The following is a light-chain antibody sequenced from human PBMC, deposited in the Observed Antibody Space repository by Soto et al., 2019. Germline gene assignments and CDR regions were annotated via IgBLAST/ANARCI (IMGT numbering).Light chain of an antibody. CDR1: SGYSTYA. CDR3: QSLGTGIQV. J-gene: IGLJ3*02. Sequence: QSVLTQSPSASASLGASVKLTCTLSSGYSTYAIAWHQQQSEKGPRFLMKINYDGTHSKGDGFFDRFSGSSSGAERHLTISSLQSEDEADYYCQSLGTGIQVFGGGTQVTVL. V-gene: IGLV4-69*01. CDR2: INYDGTH.